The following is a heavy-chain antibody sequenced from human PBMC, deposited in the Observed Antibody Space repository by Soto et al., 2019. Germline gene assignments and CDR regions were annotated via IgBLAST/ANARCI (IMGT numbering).Heavy chain of an antibody. J-gene: IGHJ3*01. V-gene: IGHV3-20*04. CDR1: GFTFEHYG. CDR2: ITWTGGTT. CDR3: ARGLDAFDL. Sequence: EQQLVEFGGTVVRPGWSQRLYCVGSGFTFEHYGMTWVRQTPGKGPERVAGITWTGGTTGYIDSVKGRFTIARANAKNTLYLQMNSLRPDDTALYYCARGLDAFDLWGQGTRVTVSS.